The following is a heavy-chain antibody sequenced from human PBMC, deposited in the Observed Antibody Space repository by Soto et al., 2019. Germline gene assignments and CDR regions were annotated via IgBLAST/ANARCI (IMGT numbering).Heavy chain of an antibody. Sequence: QVQLVEAGGGVVQPGTSLRLSCAASGFPFTTCAIHWVRQAPDKGLEWVTIISSDGTTIHYVDSVKGRFIISRDNSKNTVHLQMNSLRPGDSAVYFGARRMGSGSVLIDYWGQGTLVTVSS. CDR2: ISSDGTTI. CDR3: ARRMGSGSVLIDY. D-gene: IGHD3-10*01. CDR1: GFPFTTCA. J-gene: IGHJ4*02. V-gene: IGHV3-30-3*01.